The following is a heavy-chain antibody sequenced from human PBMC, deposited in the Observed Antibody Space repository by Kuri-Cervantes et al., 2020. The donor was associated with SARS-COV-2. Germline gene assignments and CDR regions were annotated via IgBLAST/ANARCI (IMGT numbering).Heavy chain of an antibody. CDR3: AGRDYDSYAFDI. CDR2: IGPSNTYI. V-gene: IGHV3-21*04. Sequence: GGSLRLSCTASGFTFNSYNMKWVRQAPGKGLEWVSGIGPSNTYIYYADSVKGRFTISRDNAKNSLYLQMNSLRAEDTAVYYCAGRDYDSYAFDIWGQGTMVTVSS. CDR1: GFTFNSYN. J-gene: IGHJ3*02. D-gene: IGHD3-3*01.